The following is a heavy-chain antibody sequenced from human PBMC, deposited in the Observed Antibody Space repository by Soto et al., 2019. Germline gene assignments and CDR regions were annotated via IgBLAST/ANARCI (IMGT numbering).Heavy chain of an antibody. V-gene: IGHV1-8*01. CDR2: MNPNSGNT. CDR1: GYTFTSYD. Sequence: ASVKVSCKASGYTFTSYDINWVRQATGQGLEWMGWMNPNSGNTGYAQKFQGRVTMTRNTSISTAYMELSSLRSEDTAVYYCARGHGEQYDVGSYQKALDAFAISAQGTMVPVSS. D-gene: IGHD3-16*02. J-gene: IGHJ3*02. CDR3: ARGHGEQYDVGSYQKALDAFAI.